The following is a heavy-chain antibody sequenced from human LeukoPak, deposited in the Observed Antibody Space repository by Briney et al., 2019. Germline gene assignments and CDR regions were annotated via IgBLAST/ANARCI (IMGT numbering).Heavy chain of an antibody. CDR2: ISSSSSYI. J-gene: IGHJ2*01. CDR3: ARGYDWYFGL. D-gene: IGHD1-14*01. CDR1: GFTFSDYS. Sequence: TGGSLRLSCAASGFTFSDYSMNWVRQAPGKGLEWVSSISSSSSYIYYADSMKGRFTISRDNAKNSLYLQMNSLRGEDTAVYYCARGYDWYFGLWGRGTLVTVSS. V-gene: IGHV3-21*01.